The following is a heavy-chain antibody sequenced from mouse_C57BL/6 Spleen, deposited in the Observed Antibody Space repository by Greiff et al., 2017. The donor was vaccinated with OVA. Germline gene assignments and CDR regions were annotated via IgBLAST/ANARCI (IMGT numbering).Heavy chain of an antibody. CDR3: TRNYGYDGAWFAY. J-gene: IGHJ3*01. V-gene: IGHV1-15*01. CDR2: IDPETGGT. D-gene: IGHD2-2*01. CDR1: GYTFTDYD. Sequence: VQLQQSGAELVRPGASVTLSCKASGYTFTDYDMHWVKQTPVHGLEWIGAIDPETGGTAYNQKFKGKAILTADKSSSTAYMELRSLTSEDSAVYDCTRNYGYDGAWFAYWGQGTLVTVSA.